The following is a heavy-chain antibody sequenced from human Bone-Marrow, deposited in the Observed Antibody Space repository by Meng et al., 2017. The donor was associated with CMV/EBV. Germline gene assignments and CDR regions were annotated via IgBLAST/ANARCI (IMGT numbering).Heavy chain of an antibody. D-gene: IGHD3-3*01. CDR1: GGSFSGYY. V-gene: IGHV4-34*01. CDR3: AKDRGLYYDFWSGYWRYFDY. Sequence: SETLSLTCAVYGGSFSGYYWSWIRQPPGKGLEWIGEINHSGSTNYNPSLKSRVTISVDTSKNQFSLKLSSVTAADTAVYYCAKDRGLYYDFWSGYWRYFDYCGQGTLVTVSS. J-gene: IGHJ4*02. CDR2: INHSGST.